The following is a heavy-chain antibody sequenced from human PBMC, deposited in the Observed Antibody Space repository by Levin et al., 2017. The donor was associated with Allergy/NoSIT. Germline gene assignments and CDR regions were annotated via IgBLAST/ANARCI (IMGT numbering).Heavy chain of an antibody. CDR1: GYTFTSYY. CDR3: ARGVVVAATREDFDY. CDR2: INPSGGST. Sequence: GESLKISCKASGYTFTSYYMHWVRQAPGQGLEWMGIINPSGGSTSYAQKFQGRVTMTRDTSTSTVYMELSSLRSEDTAVYYCARGVVVAATREDFDYWGQGTLVTVSS. J-gene: IGHJ4*02. V-gene: IGHV1-46*01. D-gene: IGHD2-15*01.